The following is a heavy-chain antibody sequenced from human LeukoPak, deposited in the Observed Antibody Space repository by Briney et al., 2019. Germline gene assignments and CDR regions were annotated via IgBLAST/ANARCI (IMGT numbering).Heavy chain of an antibody. CDR2: FSPGDGET. CDR1: GYSLTELS. Sequence: ASVKVSCKVSGYSLTELSMHWVRQAPGKGLVWVVGFSPGDGETIYAQRFQSRVTMTEATSTDTAYMELRSLTYEDTAVYYCATRLGEFSSRDAFNIWGQGTMVTVSS. CDR3: ATRLGEFSSRDAFNI. D-gene: IGHD3-16*02. J-gene: IGHJ3*02. V-gene: IGHV1-24*01.